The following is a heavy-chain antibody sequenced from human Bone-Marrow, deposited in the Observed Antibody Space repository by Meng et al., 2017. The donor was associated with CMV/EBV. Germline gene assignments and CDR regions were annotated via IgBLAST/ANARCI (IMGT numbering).Heavy chain of an antibody. V-gene: IGHV3-13*01. CDR3: ARARRYSQGGMDV. D-gene: IGHD1-26*01. Sequence: GESLKISCAASGFSFSTDDMHWVRQGTGKGLEWVSLIGPAGGTYYIGSVKGRFTISRENAKNSLYLQMNSLRAEDTAVYYCARARRYSQGGMDVWGQGTTVTVSS. CDR1: GFSFSTDD. J-gene: IGHJ6*02. CDR2: IGPAGGT.